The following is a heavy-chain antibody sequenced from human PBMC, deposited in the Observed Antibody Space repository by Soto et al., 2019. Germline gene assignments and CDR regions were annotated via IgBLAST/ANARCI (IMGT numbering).Heavy chain of an antibody. D-gene: IGHD3-10*01. J-gene: IGHJ5*02. CDR2: IIPIFGTA. CDR3: ARELGVTMVRGVIKRSWFDP. V-gene: IGHV1-69*06. CDR1: GGTFSSYA. Sequence: QVQLVQSGAEVKKPGSSVKVSCKASGGTFSSYAISWVRQAPGQGLEWMGGIIPIFGTANYAQKFQGRVTITADKSPSTAYMELSSLRSEDTAVYYCARELGVTMVRGVIKRSWFDPWGQGTLVTVSS.